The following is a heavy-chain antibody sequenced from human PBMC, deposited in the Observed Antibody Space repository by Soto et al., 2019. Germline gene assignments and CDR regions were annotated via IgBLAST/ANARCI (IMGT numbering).Heavy chain of an antibody. CDR2: ISGYNGNT. D-gene: IGHD6-13*01. Sequence: QVQLVQSGAEVKKPGASVKVSCKTSGYTFSSYGFSWVRQAPGQWLEWIGWISGYNGNTNYAQRFQGRVTMTTDTSTSTAYMELRSLRSDDTAGYYCAREGQLGSWGQGTLVTVSP. V-gene: IGHV1-18*01. J-gene: IGHJ5*01. CDR3: AREGQLGS. CDR1: GYTFSSYG.